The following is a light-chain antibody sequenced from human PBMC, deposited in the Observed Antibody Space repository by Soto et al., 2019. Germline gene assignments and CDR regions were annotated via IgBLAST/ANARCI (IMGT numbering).Light chain of an antibody. CDR3: QQYGSSKYT. V-gene: IGKV3-20*01. J-gene: IGKJ2*01. CDR2: GAS. CDR1: QSVSSSY. Sequence: EIVLTQSPGTLSLSPGERATLSCRASQSVSSSYLAWYQQKPGQAPRLLIYGASSRATGIPDRFSGSGSGSDFTLTISRLDPEDFAVYYCQQYGSSKYTFGHGTKLEIK.